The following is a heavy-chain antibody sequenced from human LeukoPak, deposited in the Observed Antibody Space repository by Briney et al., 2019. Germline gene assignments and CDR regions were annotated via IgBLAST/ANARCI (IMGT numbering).Heavy chain of an antibody. Sequence: PSETLSLTCTVSGGSISSYYLSWIRQPAGKGLEGIGYIYYSGSTNYSPSLKSRVTISVDTSKNQFSLKLSSVTAADTAVYYCARVVGYCSGGSCYGDHFDYWGQGTLVTVSS. J-gene: IGHJ4*02. D-gene: IGHD2-15*01. CDR3: ARVVGYCSGGSCYGDHFDY. V-gene: IGHV4-59*01. CDR2: IYYSGST. CDR1: GGSISSYY.